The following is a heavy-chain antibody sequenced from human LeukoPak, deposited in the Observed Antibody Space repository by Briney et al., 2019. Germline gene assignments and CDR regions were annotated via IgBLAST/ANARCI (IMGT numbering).Heavy chain of an antibody. Sequence: GGSLRLSCAASGFTFSSYSMNWVRQAPGKGLEWVSSISSSSSYIYYADSVKGRFTISRDNAKNSLYLQMNSLRAEDTAVYYCAKDPGGYSYGPQLDYWGQGTLVTVSS. CDR3: AKDPGGYSYGPQLDY. J-gene: IGHJ4*02. CDR1: GFTFSSYS. D-gene: IGHD5-18*01. V-gene: IGHV3-21*04. CDR2: ISSSSSYI.